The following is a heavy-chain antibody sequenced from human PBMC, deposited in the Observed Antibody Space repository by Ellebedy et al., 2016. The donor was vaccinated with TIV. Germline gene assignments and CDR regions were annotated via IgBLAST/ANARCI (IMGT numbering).Heavy chain of an antibody. J-gene: IGHJ4*02. CDR1: GGSISGYS. D-gene: IGHD4/OR15-4a*01. CDR3: ARGHGAYGY. Sequence: MPSETLSLTCTVSGGSISGYSWNWIRQPPGKGLEWFGYISYSGSAKYNPSLKSRVTISVDTSKSQFSLRLRSVTAADTAVYYCARGHGAYGYWGQGTLVTVSS. V-gene: IGHV4-59*01. CDR2: ISYSGSA.